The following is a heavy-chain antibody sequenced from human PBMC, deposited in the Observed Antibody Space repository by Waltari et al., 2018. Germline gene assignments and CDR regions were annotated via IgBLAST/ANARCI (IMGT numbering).Heavy chain of an antibody. Sequence: QVQLVQSGAEVKKPGASVKVSCKASGYTPTNYAMHWVRQDPGQRLERMGWINAANGNKKYSQKFQGRVTITRDTPASTAYMEVTRLRSEDTAVYYCAREGVGSTDVFDIWGQGTMVTVSS. V-gene: IGHV1-3*01. CDR2: INAANGNK. CDR1: GYTPTNYA. CDR3: AREGVGSTDVFDI. J-gene: IGHJ3*02. D-gene: IGHD1-26*01.